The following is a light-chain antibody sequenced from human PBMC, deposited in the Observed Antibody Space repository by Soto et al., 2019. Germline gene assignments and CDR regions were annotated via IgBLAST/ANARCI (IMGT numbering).Light chain of an antibody. CDR1: QSVNSA. Sequence: ETVMTQSPATLSVSPGERATLSCRASQSVNSALAWYQQKPGQAPRLLIYGASTRATGIPARFSGSGSGTEFTLNISSLQSEDFAVYYCHQYDNWPETFGQGTKVEIK. CDR3: HQYDNWPET. V-gene: IGKV3-15*01. CDR2: GAS. J-gene: IGKJ1*01.